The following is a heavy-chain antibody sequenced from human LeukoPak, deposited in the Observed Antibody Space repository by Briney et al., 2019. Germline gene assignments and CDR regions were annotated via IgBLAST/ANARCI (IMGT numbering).Heavy chain of an antibody. J-gene: IGHJ4*02. CDR2: INHRGST. CDR3: ASPPNSPFDY. CDR1: GGSFSGYY. Sequence: SETLSLTCAVYGGSFSGYYWTWIRQPPGKGLEWIGEINHRGSTNYNPSLKSRVTISVDTSKNQFSPRLSSVTAADTAVYYCASPPNSPFDYWGQGTLVTVSS. D-gene: IGHD4-23*01. V-gene: IGHV4-34*01.